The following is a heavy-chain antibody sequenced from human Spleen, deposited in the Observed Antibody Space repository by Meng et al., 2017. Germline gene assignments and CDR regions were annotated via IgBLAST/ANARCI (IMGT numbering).Heavy chain of an antibody. CDR2: ISWNSVRI. Sequence: SLKISCAGSGFTFDDYAMHWVRQVPGEGLEWVSGISWNSVRIGYADSVKGRFTISRDNAKNSLYLQMKSLRAEDTALYYCAKGPGYGDLLPPDDWGQGTLVTVSS. CDR3: AKGPGYGDLLPPDD. CDR1: GFTFDDYA. D-gene: IGHD4-17*01. V-gene: IGHV3-9*01. J-gene: IGHJ4*02.